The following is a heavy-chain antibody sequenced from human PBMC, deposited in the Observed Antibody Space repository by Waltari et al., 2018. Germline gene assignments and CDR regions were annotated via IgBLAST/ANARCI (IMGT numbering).Heavy chain of an antibody. Sequence: EVQLVESGGVVVQPGGSLRLSCAASGFTFDDYTMHWVRQAPGKGLEWVSLISWDGGSTYYADSVKGRFTISRDNSKNSLYLQMNSLRTEDTALYYCAKDIQGNYYYGMDVWGQGTTVTVSS. CDR1: GFTFDDYT. CDR2: ISWDGGST. D-gene: IGHD4-4*01. CDR3: AKDIQGNYYYGMDV. J-gene: IGHJ6*02. V-gene: IGHV3-43*01.